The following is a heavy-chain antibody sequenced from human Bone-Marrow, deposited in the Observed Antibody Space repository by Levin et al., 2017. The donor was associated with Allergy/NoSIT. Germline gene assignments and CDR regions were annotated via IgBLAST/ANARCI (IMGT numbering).Heavy chain of an antibody. CDR1: GFTFSSFY. V-gene: IGHV3-74*01. CDR2: ITGDGNTR. J-gene: IGHJ4*02. D-gene: IGHD2-15*01. CDR3: VRGRRCSADGCCAGDLDS. Sequence: GESLKISCAASGFTFSSFYMHWVRQVPGKGLVWVSHITGDGNTRSYADSVEGRFITSRDNAKNTLDLQMNSLRPEDTGVYYCVRGRRCSADGCCAGDLDSWGQGILVTVSS.